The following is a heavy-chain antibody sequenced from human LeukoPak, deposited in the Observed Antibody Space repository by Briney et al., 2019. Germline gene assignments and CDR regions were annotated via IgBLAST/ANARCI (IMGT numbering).Heavy chain of an antibody. D-gene: IGHD3-22*01. CDR3: ASAYSSGYYSFDY. Sequence: GGSLRLSCAASGFTFSGYWMHWVRQAPGKGLVWVSRINSDGRSTSYADSVKGRFTIPRDNAKNTLELQLNSLRAEDMTVYYCASAYSSGYYSFDYWGQGTLVTVSS. CDR1: GFTFSGYW. V-gene: IGHV3-74*01. J-gene: IGHJ4*02. CDR2: INSDGRST.